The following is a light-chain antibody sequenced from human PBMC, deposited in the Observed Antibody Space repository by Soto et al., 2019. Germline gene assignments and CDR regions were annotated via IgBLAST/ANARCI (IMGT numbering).Light chain of an antibody. CDR2: DVS. J-gene: IGLJ1*01. CDR3: RSYTSSSTL. CDR1: RSDVGGYNY. V-gene: IGLV2-14*01. Sequence: QSVLTQPASVSGSPGQAITISCTGTRSDVGGYNYVSWYQQHPGKAPKLMIYDVSNRPSGVSNRFSGSKSGNTASLTISGLQAEDEADYYCRSYTSSSTLFGTGTKVTVL.